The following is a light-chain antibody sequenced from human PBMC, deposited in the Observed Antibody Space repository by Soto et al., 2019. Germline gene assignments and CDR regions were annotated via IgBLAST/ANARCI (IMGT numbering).Light chain of an antibody. Sequence: QSALTQPASVSGSPGQSITISCTGTSSDVGGYNYVSWYQQHPGKAPKLMIYDVSNRPSGVSNRFSGSKSGNTASLTISGLQAEDEADSYCSSYTSSSTQFGGGTKPPVL. J-gene: IGLJ2*01. CDR3: SSYTSSSTQ. V-gene: IGLV2-14*01. CDR2: DVS. CDR1: SSDVGGYNY.